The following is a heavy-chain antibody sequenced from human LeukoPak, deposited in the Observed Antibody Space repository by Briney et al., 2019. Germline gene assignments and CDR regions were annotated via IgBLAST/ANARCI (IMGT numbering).Heavy chain of an antibody. V-gene: IGHV3-33*01. Sequence: GGSLRLSCAASGFTFSSYGMHWVRQAPGKGLEWVAVIWYDGSNKYYADSVKGRFTISRDNSKNTLYLQMNSLRAGDTAVYYCARDRRGDSSGWYYFDYWGQGTLVTVSS. CDR3: ARDRRGDSSGWYYFDY. D-gene: IGHD6-19*01. J-gene: IGHJ4*02. CDR1: GFTFSSYG. CDR2: IWYDGSNK.